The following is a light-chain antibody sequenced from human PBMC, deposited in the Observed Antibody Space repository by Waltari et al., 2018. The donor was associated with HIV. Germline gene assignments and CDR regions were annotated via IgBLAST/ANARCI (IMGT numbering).Light chain of an antibody. V-gene: IGLV1-40*01. J-gene: IGLJ1*01. Sequence: QSVLTQPPSVSGAPGQRVTISCTGNSSNIRAGLDVHWYQQLPGTAPALLIFGTNNRRSGVPDRFSGSKSGTSASLAITGLQAEDEADYYCQSYDSSLSGHYVFGTGTKVTVL. CDR3: QSYDSSLSGHYV. CDR2: GTN. CDR1: SSNIRAGLD.